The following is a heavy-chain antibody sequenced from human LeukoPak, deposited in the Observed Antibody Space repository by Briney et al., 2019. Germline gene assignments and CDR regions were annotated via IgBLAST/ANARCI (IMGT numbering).Heavy chain of an antibody. V-gene: IGHV4-59*01. CDR3: ARALRQQLVTGWFDH. CDR1: GFTFSSYG. Sequence: GSLRLSCTASGFTFSSYGMSWIRQPPGGGLEWVGYIYHSGSTNYNPSLKSRVTISLDTSKNQFSLNLISVTAADTAVYYCARALRQQLVTGWFDHWAQGTLVTVSS. CDR2: IYHSGST. J-gene: IGHJ5*02. D-gene: IGHD6-13*01.